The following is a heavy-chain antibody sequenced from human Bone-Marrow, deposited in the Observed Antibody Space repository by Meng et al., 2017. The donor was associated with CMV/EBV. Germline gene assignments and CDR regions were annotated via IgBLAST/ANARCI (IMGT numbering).Heavy chain of an antibody. J-gene: IGHJ4*02. CDR2: MHYSGST. CDR1: GGSISSNIYY. CDR3: ARDHCSGGSCYYFDS. D-gene: IGHD2-8*02. V-gene: IGHV4-39*07. Sequence: QLQLQESGPGLVQPSETPSLTFTVAGGSISSNIYYWGWIRQSPEKGLEWIATMHYSGSTYYNPSLLSRVTISVDTSNNHFSLKLISVTAADTAVYYCARDHCSGGSCYYFDSWGLGTLVTVSS.